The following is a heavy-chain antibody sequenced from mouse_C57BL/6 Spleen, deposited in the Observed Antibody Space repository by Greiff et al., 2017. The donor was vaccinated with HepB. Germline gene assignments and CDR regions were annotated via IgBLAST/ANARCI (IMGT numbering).Heavy chain of an antibody. CDR2: INPDNGGT. V-gene: IGHV1-22*01. D-gene: IGHD1-1*01. J-gene: IGHJ2*01. Sequence: EVQLQQSGPELVKPGASVKMSCKASGYTFTDYNMHWVKQSHGKSLEWIGYINPDNGGTSYNQKFKGKATLTVNKSSSTAYMELRSLTSEDSAVYYCAREVVYYYGSRPFDYWGQGTTLTVSS. CDR1: GYTFTDYN. CDR3: AREVVYYYGSRPFDY.